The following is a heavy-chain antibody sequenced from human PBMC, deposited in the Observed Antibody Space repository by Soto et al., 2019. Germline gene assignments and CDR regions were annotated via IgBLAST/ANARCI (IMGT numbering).Heavy chain of an antibody. D-gene: IGHD6-13*01. Sequence: QVTVKESGPVLVKPTETLTLTCTVSGFSLSNAGLGVSWIRQPPGKALEWLAHIFSNDEKSYSTSLKSRLTLSKDTSKIQVVLIMPHIDPVDTATYYCASTYSTSWYWFDPWRQGNLVTVSS. J-gene: IGHJ5*02. CDR2: IFSNDEK. CDR1: GFSLSNAGLG. CDR3: ASTYSTSWYWFDP. V-gene: IGHV2-26*04.